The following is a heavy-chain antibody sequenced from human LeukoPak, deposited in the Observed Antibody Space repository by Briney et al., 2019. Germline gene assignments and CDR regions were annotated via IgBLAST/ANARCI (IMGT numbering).Heavy chain of an antibody. D-gene: IGHD1-26*01. CDR2: ISSSGSTI. CDR3: ARELGATARAFDI. CDR1: GFTFSNHY. Sequence: GGSLRLSCAASGFTFSNHYMSWIRQAPGKGLEWVSYISSSGSTIYYADSVKGRFTISRDNAKNSLYLQMNSLRAEDTAVYYCARELGATARAFDIWGQGTMVTVSS. J-gene: IGHJ3*02. V-gene: IGHV3-11*01.